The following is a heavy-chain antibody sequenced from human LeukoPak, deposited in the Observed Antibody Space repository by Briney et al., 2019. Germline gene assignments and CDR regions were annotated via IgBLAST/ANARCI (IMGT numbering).Heavy chain of an antibody. CDR3: ARVSLVTYYDFWSGYYGGDKYYFDY. CDR2: ISAYNGNT. D-gene: IGHD3-3*01. J-gene: IGHJ4*02. V-gene: IGHV1-18*01. Sequence: GASVKFSCKASGYTFTSYGISWVRQAPGQGLEWMGWISAYNGNTNYAQKLQGRVTMTTDTSTSTAYMELRSLRSDDAAVYYCARVSLVTYYDFWSGYYGGDKYYFDYGGQGTLVTVSS. CDR1: GYTFTSYG.